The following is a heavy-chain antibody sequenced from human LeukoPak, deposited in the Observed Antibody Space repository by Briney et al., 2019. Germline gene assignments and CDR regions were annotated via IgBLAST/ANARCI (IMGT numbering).Heavy chain of an antibody. Sequence: PGGSLRLSCVASGFTVSSHYMSWVRQAPGKGLEWVSLLDTGGRTYYADSVEGRFTISRDDSKNTVYLHMNTVRSEDTAMYYCARGGVNYWNPSYWGQGTLVTVSS. CDR2: LDTGGRT. CDR3: ARGGVNYWNPSY. V-gene: IGHV3-53*01. J-gene: IGHJ4*02. D-gene: IGHD1-1*01. CDR1: GFTVSSHY.